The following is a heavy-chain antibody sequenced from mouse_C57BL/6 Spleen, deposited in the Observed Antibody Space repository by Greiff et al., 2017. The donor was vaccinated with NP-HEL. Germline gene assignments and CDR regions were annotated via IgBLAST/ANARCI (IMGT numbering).Heavy chain of an antibody. D-gene: IGHD1-1*01. V-gene: IGHV5-15*01. CDR2: ISNLAYSI. Sequence: EVQLQESGGGLVQPGGSLKLSCAASGFTFSDYGMAWVRQAPRKGPEWVAFISNLAYSIYYADTVTGRFTISRENAKNTLYLEMSSLRSEDTAMYYCARGAITTVVPFAYWGQGTLVTVSA. J-gene: IGHJ3*01. CDR3: ARGAITTVVPFAY. CDR1: GFTFSDYG.